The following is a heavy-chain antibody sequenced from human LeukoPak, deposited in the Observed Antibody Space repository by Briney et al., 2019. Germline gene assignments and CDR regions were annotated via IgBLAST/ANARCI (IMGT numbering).Heavy chain of an antibody. Sequence: GESLKISCKGSGYHFTNYWIGWVRQMPGKGLEWMGIIYPGDSDTRYNSSFQGQVTISADRSINTAYLQWNSLRASDTAIYYCARQTGTTLVSYYGMDVWGQGTTVTVSS. V-gene: IGHV5-51*01. CDR3: ARQTGTTLVSYYGMDV. J-gene: IGHJ6*02. CDR1: GYHFTNYW. CDR2: IYPGDSDT. D-gene: IGHD1-7*01.